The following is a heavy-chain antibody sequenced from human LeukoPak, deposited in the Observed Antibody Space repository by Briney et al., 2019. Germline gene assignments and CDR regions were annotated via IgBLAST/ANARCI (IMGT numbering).Heavy chain of an antibody. V-gene: IGHV3-21*01. CDR3: ARRYCSSTTCYFFDQ. D-gene: IGHD2-2*01. J-gene: IGHJ4*01. CDR1: GFTFSSYS. CDR2: ISSSSSYI. Sequence: GGSLRLSCAASGFTFSSYSMNWVRQAPGKGLEWVSSISSSSSYIYYADSVKGRFTISRDNAKNSLYLQMNSLRAEDTAVYYCARRYCSSTTCYFFDQWGRGTLVTVSS.